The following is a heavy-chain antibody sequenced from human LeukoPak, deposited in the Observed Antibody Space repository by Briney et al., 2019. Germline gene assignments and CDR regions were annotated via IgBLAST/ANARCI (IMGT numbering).Heavy chain of an antibody. Sequence: ASVKVSCKASGYTFTSYGISWVRQAPGQGLEWMGWISAHNGNTNYAQKLQGRVTMTTDTSTSTAYMELRSLRSDDTAVYYCARVFGEYSGSLYYFDYWGQGTLVTVSS. V-gene: IGHV1-18*01. CDR2: ISAHNGNT. J-gene: IGHJ4*02. CDR3: ARVFGEYSGSLYYFDY. CDR1: GYTFTSYG. D-gene: IGHD1-26*01.